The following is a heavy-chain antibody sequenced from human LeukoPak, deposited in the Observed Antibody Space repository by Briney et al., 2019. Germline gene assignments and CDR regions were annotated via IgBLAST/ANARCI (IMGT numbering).Heavy chain of an antibody. CDR1: TFTFSNAW. V-gene: IGHV3-30*18. J-gene: IGHJ4*02. Sequence: SGGSLRLSCAASTFTFSNAWMSWVRQAPGKGLEWVALISHDGSKKYFADSVRGRFTISRDNSKNTLYLQMSSLRAEDTAVYYCAKEEVFYIDCWGQGTLVTVSS. D-gene: IGHD2-8*01. CDR3: AKEEVFYIDC. CDR2: ISHDGSKK.